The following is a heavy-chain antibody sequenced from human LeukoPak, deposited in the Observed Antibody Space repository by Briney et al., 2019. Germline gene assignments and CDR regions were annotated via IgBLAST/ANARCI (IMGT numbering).Heavy chain of an antibody. CDR1: GYTFTSYG. V-gene: IGHV1-18*01. J-gene: IGHJ5*02. D-gene: IGHD3-22*01. Sequence: ASVKVSCKASGYTFTSYGISWVRQAPGQGLEWMGWISAYNGNTNYAQKLQGRVTMTTDTSTSTAYMELSSLRSEDTAVYYCARADRAHYDSSDHGNWFDPWGQGTLVTVSS. CDR2: ISAYNGNT. CDR3: ARADRAHYDSSDHGNWFDP.